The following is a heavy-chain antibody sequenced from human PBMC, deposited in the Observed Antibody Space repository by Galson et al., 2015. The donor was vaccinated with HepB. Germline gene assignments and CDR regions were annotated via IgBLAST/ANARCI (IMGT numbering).Heavy chain of an antibody. J-gene: IGHJ4*02. CDR1: GFTFSSYG. Sequence: SLRLSCAASGFTFSSYGMHWVRQAPGKGLEWVAVIWYDGSNKYYADSVKGRFTISRDNSKNTLYLQMNSLRAEDTAVYYCARGTYYYDSSGYYDYFDYWGQGTLVTVS. CDR2: IWYDGSNK. CDR3: ARGTYYYDSSGYYDYFDY. D-gene: IGHD3-22*01. V-gene: IGHV3-33*01.